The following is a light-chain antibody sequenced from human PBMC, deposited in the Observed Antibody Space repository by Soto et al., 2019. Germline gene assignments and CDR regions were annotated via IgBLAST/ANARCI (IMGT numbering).Light chain of an antibody. CDR3: KSYAVSNTYV. CDR1: KNDIGVYDF. J-gene: IGLJ1*01. Sequence: QSVLTQPPSASGSPGQSVTISCTGTKNDIGVYDFVSWYQHHPGKAPRLIIYEVVQRPSGVPDRFSGSKSGNTASLTVSGLQAADEADYFCKSYAVSNTYVFGSGTKLTVL. CDR2: EVV. V-gene: IGLV2-8*01.